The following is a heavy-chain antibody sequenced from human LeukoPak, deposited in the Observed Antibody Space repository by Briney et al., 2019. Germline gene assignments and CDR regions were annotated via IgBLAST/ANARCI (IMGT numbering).Heavy chain of an antibody. Sequence: ASVKVSCKASGYTFTSYDVNWVRQATGQGLEWMGWMNPNSGNTGYAQKFQGRVTITRDTSASTAYMELNSLRSEDTAVFYCARDRVGYNYYYGMDVWGQGTTVTVSS. J-gene: IGHJ6*02. D-gene: IGHD2-15*01. CDR1: GYTFTSYD. V-gene: IGHV1-8*03. CDR3: ARDRVGYNYYYGMDV. CDR2: MNPNSGNT.